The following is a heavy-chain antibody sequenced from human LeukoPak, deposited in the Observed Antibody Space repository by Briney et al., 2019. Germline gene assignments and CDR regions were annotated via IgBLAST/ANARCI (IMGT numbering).Heavy chain of an antibody. CDR1: GITFSDYG. CDR2: IWYDGSNK. J-gene: IGHJ6*02. CDR3: ARQDYYYSMDV. V-gene: IGHV3-33*01. Sequence: GGSLRLSCAASGITFSDYGMHWVRQAPGKGLEWVAVIWYDGSNKYYADSVKGRFTISRDNSKNTLYPQMNSLRAEDTAVYYCARQDYYYSMDVWGQGTTVTVSS.